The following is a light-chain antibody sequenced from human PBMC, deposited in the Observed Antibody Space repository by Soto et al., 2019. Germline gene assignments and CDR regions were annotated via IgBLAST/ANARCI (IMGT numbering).Light chain of an antibody. CDR2: KTS. Sequence: DIQMTQSPSTLSASVGDRVTITCRASQSINNSLAWHQQKPGKAPKVLIYKTSTLESGVPSRFSGSGSWTEFTLTISSLQPDDFATYYCQQYSSYPPTFGGGTKVDIK. CDR3: QQYSSYPPT. V-gene: IGKV1-5*03. J-gene: IGKJ4*01. CDR1: QSINNS.